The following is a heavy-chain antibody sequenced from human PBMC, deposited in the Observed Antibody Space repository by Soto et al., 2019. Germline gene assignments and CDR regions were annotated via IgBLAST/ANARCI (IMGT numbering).Heavy chain of an antibody. CDR1: GGSISSSSYY. D-gene: IGHD4-17*01. V-gene: IGHV4-39*01. Sequence: QLQLQESGPGLVKPSETLSLTCTVSGGSISSSSYYWGWIRQPPGKGLEWIGSIYYSGSTYYNPSLKRRVTISVDTSKNQFSLKLSSVTAADTAVYFCARQYGDYAFFDYWGQGTLVTVSS. CDR2: IYYSGST. J-gene: IGHJ4*02. CDR3: ARQYGDYAFFDY.